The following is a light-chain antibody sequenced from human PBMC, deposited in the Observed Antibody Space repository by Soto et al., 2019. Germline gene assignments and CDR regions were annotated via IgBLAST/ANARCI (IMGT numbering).Light chain of an antibody. V-gene: IGLV1-51*02. J-gene: IGLJ2*01. Sequence: QSVLTQPPSVSAAPGQKVTISCSGSSSNIGNNYVSWYQQLPGTAPKLLIYENNKRPSGIPDRFSGSKSGTSATLGISGLQSEDEADYHCAAWDDTLNGHVVFGRGTKLTVL. CDR1: SSNIGNNY. CDR2: ENN. CDR3: AAWDDTLNGHVV.